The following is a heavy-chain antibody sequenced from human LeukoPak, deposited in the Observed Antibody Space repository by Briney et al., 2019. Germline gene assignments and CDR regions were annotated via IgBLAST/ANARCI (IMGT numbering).Heavy chain of an antibody. D-gene: IGHD3-10*01. CDR3: ARDFVWFGESSPAAY. Sequence: SETLSLTCTVSGGSISSYYWSWIRQPPGKGLEWIGYIYYSGSTNYNPSLKSRVTISVDTSKNQFSLKLSSVTAADTAVYYCARDFVWFGESSPAAYWGQGTLITVSS. CDR2: IYYSGST. CDR1: GGSISSYY. V-gene: IGHV4-59*01. J-gene: IGHJ4*02.